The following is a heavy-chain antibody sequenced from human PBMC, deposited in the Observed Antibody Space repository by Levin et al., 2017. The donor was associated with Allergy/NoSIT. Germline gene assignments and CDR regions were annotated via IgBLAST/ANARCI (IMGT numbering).Heavy chain of an antibody. Sequence: LSLTCVGSEFTFSNYEMNWVRQAPGKGLEWLSYIGTSGNVIYYADSVKGRFTVSRDNAKNSLYLQMNSLRADDTALYYCARETIDCGGDCYDYWGQGTLVTVSS. CDR2: IGTSGNVI. CDR3: ARETIDCGGDCYDY. V-gene: IGHV3-48*03. CDR1: EFTFSNYE. D-gene: IGHD2-21*02. J-gene: IGHJ4*02.